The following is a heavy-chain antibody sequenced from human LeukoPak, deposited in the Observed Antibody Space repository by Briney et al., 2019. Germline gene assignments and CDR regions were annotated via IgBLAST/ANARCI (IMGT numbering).Heavy chain of an antibody. J-gene: IGHJ2*01. CDR2: ISDSGGST. CDR1: GITLSNYG. CDR3: ARDFSGGTVVRGVITDFPDWYFDL. V-gene: IGHV3-23*01. D-gene: IGHD3-10*01. Sequence: GGSLRLSCAVSGITLSNYGMSWVRQAPGKGLEWVAGISDSGGSTKYADSVKGRFTISRDNPKNTLYLQMNSHRVEDTAVYYCARDFSGGTVVRGVITDFPDWYFDLWGRGTLVTVSS.